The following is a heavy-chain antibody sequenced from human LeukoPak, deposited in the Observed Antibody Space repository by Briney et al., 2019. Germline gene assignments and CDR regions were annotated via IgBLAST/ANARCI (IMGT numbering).Heavy chain of an antibody. J-gene: IGHJ3*02. CDR3: ASLIAVAGSDAFDI. V-gene: IGHV7-4-1*02. CDR2: INTNTGNP. CDR1: GYTFTSYA. Sequence: GGSLRLSCAASGYTFTSYAMNWVRQAPGQGLEWMGWINTNTGNPTYAQGFTGRFVFSLDTSVSTAYLQISSLKAEDTAVYYCASLIAVAGSDAFDIWGQGTMVTVSS. D-gene: IGHD6-19*01.